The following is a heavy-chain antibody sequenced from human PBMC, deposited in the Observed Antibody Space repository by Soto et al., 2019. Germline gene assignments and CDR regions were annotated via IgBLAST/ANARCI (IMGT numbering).Heavy chain of an antibody. Sequence: SETLSLTCTVSGGSISSYYWSWIRQPPGKGLEWIGYIYYSGSTKSNPSLKSRVTISVDTSRNQVSLKLSSVTAADSAVYFCARARYQLLHPYYSGMDVWGQGTTVTVSS. D-gene: IGHD2-2*01. CDR2: IYYSGST. CDR3: ARARYQLLHPYYSGMDV. V-gene: IGHV4-59*01. J-gene: IGHJ6*02. CDR1: GGSISSYY.